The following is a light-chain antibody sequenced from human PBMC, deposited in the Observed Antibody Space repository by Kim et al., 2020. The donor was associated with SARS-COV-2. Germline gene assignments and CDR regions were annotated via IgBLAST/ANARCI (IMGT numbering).Light chain of an antibody. V-gene: IGKV1-5*03. Sequence: DIQMTQSPSTLSASVGDRVTITCRASQTISTWLAWYQQKPGKAPNLLIYLASTLESGVPSRFIGSGSGTEFTLTIDSLQPDDFATYYCQHYSRFPYAFGQGPRWISN. J-gene: IGKJ2*01. CDR2: LAS. CDR3: QHYSRFPYA. CDR1: QTISTW.